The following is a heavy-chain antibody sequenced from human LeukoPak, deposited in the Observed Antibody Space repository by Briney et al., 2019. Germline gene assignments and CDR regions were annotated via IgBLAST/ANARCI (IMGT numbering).Heavy chain of an antibody. CDR1: GFTFSNFG. Sequence: PGGSLRLSCAASGFTFSNFGMHWVRQAPGKGLVWVSRINSDGSSTSYADSVKGRFTISRDNAKNTLYLQMNSLRAEDTAVYYCARVHEYSSSSGGFDYWGQGTLVTVSS. V-gene: IGHV3-74*01. J-gene: IGHJ4*02. CDR3: ARVHEYSSSSGGFDY. D-gene: IGHD6-6*01. CDR2: INSDGSST.